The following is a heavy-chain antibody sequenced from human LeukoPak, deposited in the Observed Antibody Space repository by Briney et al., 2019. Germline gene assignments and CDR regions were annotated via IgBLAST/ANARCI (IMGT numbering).Heavy chain of an antibody. CDR3: ARAQSLTAPAATFANS. J-gene: IGHJ4*02. CDR2: INPNSGYT. Sequence: GASVKVSCKASLYTFTGYFLHWVRRAPGQGFEWVGWINPNSGYTSYTRTLQGRVTMTSDTSISTADMELSSLTSDDTAAYYCARAQSLTAPAATFANSWSQATLVTVSS. CDR1: LYTFTGYF. V-gene: IGHV1-2*02. D-gene: IGHD2-2*01.